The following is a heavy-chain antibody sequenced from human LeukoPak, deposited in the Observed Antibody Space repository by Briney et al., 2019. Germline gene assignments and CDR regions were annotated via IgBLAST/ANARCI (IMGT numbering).Heavy chain of an antibody. CDR2: ISSSSSYI. CDR3: ARDRKYSGEWELLDY. D-gene: IGHD1-26*01. CDR1: GFTFSSYS. J-gene: IGHJ4*02. Sequence: PGGSLRLSCAASGFTFSSYSMNWVRQAPGKGLEWVSSISSSSSYIYYADSVKGRFTISRDNAKNSLYLQMNSLRAEDTAVYYCARDRKYSGEWELLDYWGQGTLVTVSS. V-gene: IGHV3-21*01.